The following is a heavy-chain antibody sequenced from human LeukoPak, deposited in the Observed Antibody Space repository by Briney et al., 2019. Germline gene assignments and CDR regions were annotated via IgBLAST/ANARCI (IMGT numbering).Heavy chain of an antibody. J-gene: IGHJ5*02. V-gene: IGHV1-2*02. CDR2: IDPHSGGT. CDR3: MRRAGGATQTP. Sequence: GASVKVSCKASGYTFNDYYMHWVRQAPGQGLEWMGWIDPHSGGTNYAQKFQGRVTMTRDTSINTAYMELGRLRSDDTAMYYCMRRAGGATQTPWGQGTLVTVSS. CDR1: GYTFNDYY. D-gene: IGHD3-10*01.